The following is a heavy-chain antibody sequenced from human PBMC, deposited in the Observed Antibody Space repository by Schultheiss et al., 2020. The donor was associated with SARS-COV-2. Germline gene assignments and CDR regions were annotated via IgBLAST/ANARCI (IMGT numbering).Heavy chain of an antibody. Sequence: SQTLSLTCTVSGGSVSSGSYYWSWIRQPPGKGLEWIGYIYYSGSTNYNPSLKSRVTISVDTSKNQFSLKLSSVTAADTAVYYCTRGGRGPDDYWGQGTLVTVSS. CDR3: TRGGRGPDDY. CDR1: GGSVSSGSYY. J-gene: IGHJ4*02. V-gene: IGHV4-61*01. D-gene: IGHD3-10*01. CDR2: IYYSGST.